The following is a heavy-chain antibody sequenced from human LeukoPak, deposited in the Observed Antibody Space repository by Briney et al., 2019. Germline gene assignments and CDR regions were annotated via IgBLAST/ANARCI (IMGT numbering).Heavy chain of an antibody. CDR1: GFSFSKYA. V-gene: IGHV3-7*04. CDR2: IKHDGSEK. CDR3: ARIRGIAAAGDY. Sequence: GGSLRLSCAASGFSFSKYAMSWVRQTPGKGLEWVANIKHDGSEKYYVDSVKGRFTISRDNAKNSLYLEMNSLRAEDTGVYYCARIRGIAAAGDYWGQGTLVTVSS. D-gene: IGHD6-13*01. J-gene: IGHJ4*02.